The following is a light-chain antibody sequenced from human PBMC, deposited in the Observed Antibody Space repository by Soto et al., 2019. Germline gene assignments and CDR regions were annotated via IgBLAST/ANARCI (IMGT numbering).Light chain of an antibody. CDR1: QGIRKY. V-gene: IGKV1-27*01. CDR2: AAS. J-gene: IGKJ4*01. Sequence: DIPMTQSPSSLSASVGDRVTITCRASQGIRKYLAWYQQKPGKVPKLLIYAASTLQSGVPSWFSGSGSGTGFTLTISSLQPEDVATYYCQKYNNALLTFGGGTKVEIK. CDR3: QKYNNALLT.